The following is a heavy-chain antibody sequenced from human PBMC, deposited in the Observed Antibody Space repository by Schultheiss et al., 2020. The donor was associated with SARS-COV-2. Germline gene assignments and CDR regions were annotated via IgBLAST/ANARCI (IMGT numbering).Heavy chain of an antibody. CDR1: GGSISSYY. D-gene: IGHD2-2*01. Sequence: GSLRLSCTVSGGSISSYYWSWIRQPAGKGLEWIGRIYTSGSTNYNPSLKSRVTMSVDTSKNQFSLKLSSVTAADTAVYYCARGYCSSTSCYIDYWGQGTLVTVSS. J-gene: IGHJ4*02. CDR3: ARGYCSSTSCYIDY. V-gene: IGHV4-4*07. CDR2: IYTSGST.